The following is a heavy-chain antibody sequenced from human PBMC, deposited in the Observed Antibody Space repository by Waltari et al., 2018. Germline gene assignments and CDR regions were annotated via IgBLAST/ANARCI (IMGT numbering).Heavy chain of an antibody. V-gene: IGHV3-23*04. Sequence: EVQLVESGGGLVQPGGSLRLSCSASGFTFSNYDISWVRQAPGEGLEWVAAITGSQSARPGITFYEESVKGRCTISRDNPRNTAYLQMNSLRVDATAVYYCAKRGGVAPGTGYFDYWGQGAPVTVSS. D-gene: IGHD3-9*01. CDR1: GFTFSNYD. CDR2: ITGSQSARPGIT. J-gene: IGHJ4*02. CDR3: AKRGGVAPGTGYFDY.